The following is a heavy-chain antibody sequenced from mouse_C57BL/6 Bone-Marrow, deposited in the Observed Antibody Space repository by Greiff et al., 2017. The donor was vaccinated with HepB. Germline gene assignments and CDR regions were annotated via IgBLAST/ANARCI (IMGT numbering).Heavy chain of an antibody. J-gene: IGHJ3*01. Sequence: VQLQQPGAELVMPGASVKLSCKASGYTFTSYWMHWVKQRPGQGLEWIGEIDPSDSYTNYNQKFKGKSTLTVDKSSSTAYMQLSSLTSEDSADYYCARHYGYDRGFAYWGQGTLVTVSA. V-gene: IGHV1-69*01. CDR2: IDPSDSYT. D-gene: IGHD2-2*01. CDR1: GYTFTSYW. CDR3: ARHYGYDRGFAY.